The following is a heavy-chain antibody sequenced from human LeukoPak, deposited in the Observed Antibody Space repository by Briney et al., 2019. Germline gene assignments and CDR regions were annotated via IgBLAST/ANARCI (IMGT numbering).Heavy chain of an antibody. CDR1: GITVSSHY. CDR2: IDSGGST. Sequence: GGSLRLSCAASGITVSSHYMTWVRQAPGKGLEWGSVIDSGGSTNSADSVKGRFSVPRDNSKNTLYLQMNSLRVEDTAVYYCARTYGDYDYYYGMDVWGQGTTVTVSS. J-gene: IGHJ6*01. V-gene: IGHV3-66*01. CDR3: ARTYGDYDYYYGMDV. D-gene: IGHD4-17*01.